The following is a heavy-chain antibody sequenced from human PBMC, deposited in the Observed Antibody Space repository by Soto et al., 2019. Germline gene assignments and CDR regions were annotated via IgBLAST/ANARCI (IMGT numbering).Heavy chain of an antibody. CDR2: IYYSDST. D-gene: IGHD4-17*01. J-gene: IGHJ6*02. CDR1: GVSISSGDYY. CDR3: ADHYGDYVGGYWGMDV. V-gene: IGHV4-30-4*01. Sequence: PSETLSLTCTVSGVSISSGDYYWSWIRQPPGKGLEWIGYIYYSDSTYSNPSLKSRVAISGDTSKNQFHLKLSSVTAADTAVYYCADHYGDYVGGYWGMDVWGQGTTVTVSS.